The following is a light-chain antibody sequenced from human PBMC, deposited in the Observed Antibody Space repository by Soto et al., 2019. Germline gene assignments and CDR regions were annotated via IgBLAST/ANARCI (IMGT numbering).Light chain of an antibody. Sequence: IEVTQSPSSLSASVGDRVTITCRPSQTISSWLAWYQQKPGKAPKLLIYKASTLKSGVPSRFSGSGSGTEFTLTISSLQPDDFATYYCQHYNSYSEAFGQGSNVDIK. CDR1: QTISSW. J-gene: IGKJ1*01. V-gene: IGKV1-5*03. CDR2: KAS. CDR3: QHYNSYSEA.